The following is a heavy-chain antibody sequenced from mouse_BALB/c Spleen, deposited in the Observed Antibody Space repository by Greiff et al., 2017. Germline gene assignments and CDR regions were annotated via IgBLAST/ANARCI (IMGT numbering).Heavy chain of an antibody. CDR1: GFSLTSYG. CDR2: IWAGGST. CDR3: ARDRDYRTEGYAMDY. Sequence: VQLQQSGPGLVAPSQSLSITCTVSGFSLTSYGVHWVRQPPGKGLEWLGVIWAGGSTNYNSALMSRLSISKDNSKSQVFLKMNSLQTDDTAMYYCARDRDYRTEGYAMDYWGQGTSVTVSS. D-gene: IGHD1-1*02. J-gene: IGHJ4*01. V-gene: IGHV2-9*02.